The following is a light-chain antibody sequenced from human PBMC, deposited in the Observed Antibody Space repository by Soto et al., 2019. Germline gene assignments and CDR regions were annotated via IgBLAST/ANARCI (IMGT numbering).Light chain of an antibody. CDR1: SSDVGGYNY. J-gene: IGLJ7*01. Sequence: QSALTQPASVSGSPGQSITISCTGTSSDVGGYNYVSWYQQHPGKAPKLMIYEVSNRPSGVSNRFSGSKSGNTASLTISGLQAEDEADYYCSSYTSSSTPCVFGGGTQLTVL. CDR2: EVS. V-gene: IGLV2-14*01. CDR3: SSYTSSSTPCV.